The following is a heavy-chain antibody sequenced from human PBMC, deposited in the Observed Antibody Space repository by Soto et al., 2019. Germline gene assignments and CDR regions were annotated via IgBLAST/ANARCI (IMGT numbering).Heavy chain of an antibody. J-gene: IGHJ6*03. CDR1: GDSVSSNSAA. D-gene: IGHD3-3*01. V-gene: IGHV6-1*01. CDR3: ARVGVYDFWSGYPHYYMDV. CDR2: TYYRSKWYN. Sequence: LSLTCAISGDSVSSNSAAWNWIRQSPSRGLEWLGRTYYRSKWYNDYAVSVKSRITINPDTSKNQFSLQLNSVTPEDTAVYYCARVGVYDFWSGYPHYYMDVWGKGTTVTVSS.